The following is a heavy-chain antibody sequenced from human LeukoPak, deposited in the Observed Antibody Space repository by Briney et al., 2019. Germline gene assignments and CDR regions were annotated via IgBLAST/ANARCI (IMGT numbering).Heavy chain of an antibody. D-gene: IGHD3-10*01. CDR1: GFTFSSYS. J-gene: IGHJ5*02. Sequence: GGSLRLSCAASGFTFSSYSMNWVRQAPGKGLEWVSSISSSSSYIYYADSVKGRFTISRDNAKNSLYLQMSSLRAEDTAVYYCARVAPMVRGVIDWFDPWGQGTLVTVSS. CDR2: ISSSSSYI. CDR3: ARVAPMVRGVIDWFDP. V-gene: IGHV3-21*01.